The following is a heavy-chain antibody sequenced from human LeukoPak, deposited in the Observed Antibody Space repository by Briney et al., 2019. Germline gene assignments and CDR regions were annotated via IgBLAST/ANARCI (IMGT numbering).Heavy chain of an antibody. CDR1: GFTFSTSS. Sequence: KTGGSLRLSCAASGFTFSTSSMNWVRQAPGKGLEWVSSITSRSSYTYYADSVKGRFTISRDNSKNTLYLQMNSLRAEDTAVYYCAKDGLSILGAAGGGQIAVAGHFDYWGQGTLVTVSS. J-gene: IGHJ4*02. D-gene: IGHD6-19*01. CDR2: ITSRSSYT. V-gene: IGHV3-21*04. CDR3: AKDGLSILGAAGGGQIAVAGHFDY.